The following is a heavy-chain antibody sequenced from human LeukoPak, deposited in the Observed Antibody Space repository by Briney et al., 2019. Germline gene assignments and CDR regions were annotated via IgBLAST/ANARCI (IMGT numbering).Heavy chain of an antibody. D-gene: IGHD3-16*01. CDR3: ARARFQRSDAFDI. CDR1: GGSISSYH. CDR2: IYYSGST. V-gene: IGHV4-59*01. Sequence: ASETLSLTCTVSGGSISSYHWSWIRQPPGKGLEWIGYIYYSGSTNYNPSLKSRVTISVDTSKNQFSLKLSSVTAADTAVYYCARARFQRSDAFDIWGQGTMVTVSS. J-gene: IGHJ3*02.